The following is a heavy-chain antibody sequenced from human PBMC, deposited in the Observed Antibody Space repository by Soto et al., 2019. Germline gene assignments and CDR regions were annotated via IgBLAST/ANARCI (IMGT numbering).Heavy chain of an antibody. J-gene: IGHJ5*02. D-gene: IGHD3-3*02. CDR3: ARRLPAIFSGHVPPRHFCYT. CDR1: GGSFSGYG. Sequence: PSATLSLTCCGYGGSFSGYGWSWSRQPPVKGLEWLAEANDRGSRNYNPFLRGRLTISLDTSKNQFSLRLSSVTSADTAVYYCARRLPAIFSGHVPPRHFCYTCAQGTQV. V-gene: IGHV4-34*01. CDR2: ANDRGSR.